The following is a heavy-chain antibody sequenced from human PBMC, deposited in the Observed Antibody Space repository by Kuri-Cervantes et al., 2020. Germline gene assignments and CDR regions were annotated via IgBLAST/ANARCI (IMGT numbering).Heavy chain of an antibody. Sequence: TLSLTCAVSGYSISSGYYWGWIRQPPGKGLEWIGEINHSGSTSYNPSLKSRVIISVDTSKNQFSLKLSSVTAADTAVYYCARVVDYCTTGYCYYMDVWAKGTTVTVSS. J-gene: IGHJ6*03. D-gene: IGHD3-16*01. CDR2: INHSGST. CDR1: GYSISSGYY. CDR3: ARVVDYCTTGYCYYMDV. V-gene: IGHV4-38-2*01.